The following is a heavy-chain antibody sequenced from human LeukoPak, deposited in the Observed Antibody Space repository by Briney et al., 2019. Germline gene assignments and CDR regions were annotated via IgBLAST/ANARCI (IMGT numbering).Heavy chain of an antibody. D-gene: IGHD2-2*01. Sequence: LETLSLTCAVYGGSFSGYYWSWIRQPPGKGLEWVGEIYHSGSTNYNPSLKSRVTISVDKSKNQFSLKLSSVTAADTAVYYCARDTDQLHLDSNAFDIWGQGTMVTVSS. CDR1: GGSFSGYY. CDR3: ARDTDQLHLDSNAFDI. CDR2: IYHSGST. V-gene: IGHV4-34*01. J-gene: IGHJ3*02.